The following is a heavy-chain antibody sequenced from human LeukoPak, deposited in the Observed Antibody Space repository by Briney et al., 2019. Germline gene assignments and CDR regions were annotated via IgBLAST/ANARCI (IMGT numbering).Heavy chain of an antibody. V-gene: IGHV3-66*01. D-gene: IGHD6-13*01. Sequence: GGSLRLSCAASGFTVSRDYMSWVRQAPGKGLEWVSIIYNSGGTYYADSVKDRFTISRGNSNNTLYLQMNSLRAEDTAVYYCARDQSSWYLGYWGQGTLVTVSS. CDR1: GFTVSRDY. CDR3: ARDQSSWYLGY. CDR2: IYNSGGT. J-gene: IGHJ4*02.